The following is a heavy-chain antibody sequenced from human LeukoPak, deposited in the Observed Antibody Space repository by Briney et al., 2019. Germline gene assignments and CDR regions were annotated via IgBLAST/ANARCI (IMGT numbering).Heavy chain of an antibody. CDR2: ISGSGGST. CDR3: AKDNWSTVAFFDY. Sequence: GGSLRLSCAASGFTFSSYAMSWVRQAPGKGLEWVSAISGSGGSTYYADSVKGRFTISRDNSKNTLYLQMNSLRAEDTALYYCAKDNWSTVAFFDYWGQGTLVTVSS. CDR1: GFTFSSYA. V-gene: IGHV3-23*01. J-gene: IGHJ4*02. D-gene: IGHD4-23*01.